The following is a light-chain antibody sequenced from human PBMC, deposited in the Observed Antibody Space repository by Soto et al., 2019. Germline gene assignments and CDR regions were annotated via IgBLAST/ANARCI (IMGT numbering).Light chain of an antibody. J-gene: IGLJ1*01. Sequence: QSVLTQPPSVSGAPGQRVTLSCTGSSSNIGAGYDVHWYQQRPGTAPQLLLCGNINPPSEVPDRFSGSKSGTSASLAISGLPAEDEGDYYCQSYDSSLSARYVFGTGTKLTVL. CDR1: SSNIGAGYD. CDR3: QSYDSSLSARYV. CDR2: GNI. V-gene: IGLV1-40*01.